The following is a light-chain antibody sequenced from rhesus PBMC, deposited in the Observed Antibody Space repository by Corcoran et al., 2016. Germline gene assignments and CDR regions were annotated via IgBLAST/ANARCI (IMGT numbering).Light chain of an antibody. CDR1: QSVSAS. V-gene: IGKV3-35*01. J-gene: IGKJ4*01. Sequence: EIVLTQSPATLSLSPGERATLSCRASQSVSASLAWYQQKPGQAPRLLIYDASRRATGIPDRFSGSGSGTDFTLTISSLEPEDVGVYYCQQDSDWPLTFGGGTKVEFK. CDR2: DAS. CDR3: QQDSDWPLT.